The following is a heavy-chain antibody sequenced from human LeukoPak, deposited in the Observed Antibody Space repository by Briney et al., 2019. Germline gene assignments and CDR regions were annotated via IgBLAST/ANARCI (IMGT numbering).Heavy chain of an antibody. CDR1: GASISSGSYY. CDR2: IYTSGIT. Sequence: PSETLSLTCTVSGASISSGSYYWSWIRQPAGKELEWIGRIYTSGITKYNPSVESRVTISADTSKNQFSLELISVTAADTAVYYCARGRYLTTLGGAAAGFLDSWGQGTLVTVSS. V-gene: IGHV4-61*02. D-gene: IGHD6-13*01. CDR3: ARGRYLTTLGGAAAGFLDS. J-gene: IGHJ4*02.